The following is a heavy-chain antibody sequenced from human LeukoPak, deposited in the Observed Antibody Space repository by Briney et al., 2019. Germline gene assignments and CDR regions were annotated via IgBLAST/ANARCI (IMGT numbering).Heavy chain of an antibody. CDR2: ISSSSSYI. D-gene: IGHD3-10*01. CDR1: GFTFSSYS. V-gene: IGHV3-21*01. Sequence: PGGSLRLSCAASGFTFSSYSMNWVRQAPGKGLDWVSSISSSSSYIYYADSVKGRFTISRDNAKNSLYLQMNSLRAEDTAVYYCARRRITMVRGIDYWGQGTLVTVSS. CDR3: ARRRITMVRGIDY. J-gene: IGHJ4*02.